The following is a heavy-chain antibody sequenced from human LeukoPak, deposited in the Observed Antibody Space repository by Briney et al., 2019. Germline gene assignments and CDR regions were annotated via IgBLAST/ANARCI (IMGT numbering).Heavy chain of an antibody. Sequence: SQTLSLTCTVSGGSISSGSYFWSWIRQPAGKGLEWIVRIYTSGSTKYNPSLKSQVTISVDTSRNQFSLKLSSVTAADTAVYYCAGYYDSSGPMGYRIWGQGTMVTVSS. CDR1: GGSISSGSYF. CDR2: IYTSGST. CDR3: AGYYDSSGPMGYRI. V-gene: IGHV4-61*02. J-gene: IGHJ3*02. D-gene: IGHD3-22*01.